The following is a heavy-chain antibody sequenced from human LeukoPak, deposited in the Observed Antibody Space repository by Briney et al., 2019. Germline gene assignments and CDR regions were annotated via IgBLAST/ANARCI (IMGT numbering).Heavy chain of an antibody. Sequence: GGSLRLSCAASGFSFSSYGMHWVRQAPGKGLERVAVISSDGSNKYYADSVKGRFTISRDNSKNTLYLQMNSLRAEDTAVYYCAKDTAMVVDYWGQGTLVTVSS. J-gene: IGHJ4*02. CDR3: AKDTAMVVDY. V-gene: IGHV3-30*18. CDR1: GFSFSSYG. CDR2: ISSDGSNK. D-gene: IGHD5-18*01.